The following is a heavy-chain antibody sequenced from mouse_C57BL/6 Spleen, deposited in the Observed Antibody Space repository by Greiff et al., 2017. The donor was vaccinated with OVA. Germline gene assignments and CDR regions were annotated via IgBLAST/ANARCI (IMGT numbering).Heavy chain of an antibody. Sequence: EVQGVESGGDLVKPGGSLKLSCAASGFTFSSYGMSWVRQTPDKRLEWVATISSGGSYTYYPDSVKGRFTISRDNAKNTLYLQMSSLKSEDTAMYYCARGTARALYAMDYWGQGTSVTVSS. D-gene: IGHD3-1*01. CDR2: ISSGGSYT. CDR3: ARGTARALYAMDY. V-gene: IGHV5-6*01. J-gene: IGHJ4*01. CDR1: GFTFSSYG.